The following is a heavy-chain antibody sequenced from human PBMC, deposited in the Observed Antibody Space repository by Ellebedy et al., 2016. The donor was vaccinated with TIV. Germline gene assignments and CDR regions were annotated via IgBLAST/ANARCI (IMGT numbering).Heavy chain of an antibody. V-gene: IGHV1-18*01. CDR3: ARVGWGYSGGEEY. D-gene: IGHD5-12*01. CDR2: ISAYSGDT. J-gene: IGHJ4*02. CDR1: GFTFTSFG. Sequence: ASVKVSCKASGFTFTSFGISWVRQAPGHGLEWMGWISAYSGDTKYAQKLQGRVTMTTDTSTATAYMALRSLRSDDTAVYYCARVGWGYSGGEEYWGQGALVIVSS.